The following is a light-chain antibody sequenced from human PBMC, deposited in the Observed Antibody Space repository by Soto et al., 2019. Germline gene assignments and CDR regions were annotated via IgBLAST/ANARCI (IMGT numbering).Light chain of an antibody. J-gene: IGKJ4*01. CDR3: QQSSRMPP. V-gene: IGKV1-39*01. CDR1: QNFNTY. Sequence: DIPLTQSPSSLSASVVDRVTITCRSSQNFNTYLNWYQQRPGEPPKLLIYHASSLKSGVPSRVSGSASGTAFTLTISILQPEDFGTYYCQQSSRMPPFGGGTKLDIK. CDR2: HAS.